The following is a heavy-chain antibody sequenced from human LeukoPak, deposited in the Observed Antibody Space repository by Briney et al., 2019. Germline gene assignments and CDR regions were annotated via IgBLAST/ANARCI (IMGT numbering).Heavy chain of an antibody. Sequence: SETLSLTCTVSGDSLNSYYWSWIRQPPREGLQWIGYIFYSGSSNYNASLRSRVAISVDTSKNQFSLKLTSVTAADTAVYYCAGRAPRFFDYWGQGILVTVSS. J-gene: IGHJ4*02. CDR1: GDSLNSYY. CDR2: IFYSGSS. CDR3: AGRAPRFFDY. D-gene: IGHD1-26*01. V-gene: IGHV4-59*01.